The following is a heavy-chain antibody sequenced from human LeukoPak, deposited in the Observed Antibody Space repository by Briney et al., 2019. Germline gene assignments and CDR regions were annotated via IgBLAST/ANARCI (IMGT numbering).Heavy chain of an antibody. CDR2: ISSSGSYI. CDR1: GFTFTNHA. J-gene: IGHJ4*02. V-gene: IGHV3-23*01. Sequence: GGSLRLSCAASGFTFTNHAMSWVRQAPGKGLEWVSSISSSGSYIYYADSVKGRFTISRDNSKNTLYLQMNSLRAEDTAVYYCAKLYSSSWYQTEPDYWGQGTLVTVSS. D-gene: IGHD6-13*01. CDR3: AKLYSSSWYQTEPDY.